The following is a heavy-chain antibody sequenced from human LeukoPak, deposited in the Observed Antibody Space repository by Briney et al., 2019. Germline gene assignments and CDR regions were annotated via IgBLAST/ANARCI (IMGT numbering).Heavy chain of an antibody. J-gene: IGHJ4*02. V-gene: IGHV3-23*01. CDR2: ISNSGGRT. CDR1: GFTFSSYA. D-gene: IGHD5-12*01. Sequence: GRSLRLSCAASGFTFSSYAMSWVRQAPGKGLEWVSSISNSGGRTFYTDSVKGRFTISRDNSKITLYLQMNSLRAEDTAVYYCAKSYNGYESKPDYWGQGTLVTVSS. CDR3: AKSYNGYESKPDY.